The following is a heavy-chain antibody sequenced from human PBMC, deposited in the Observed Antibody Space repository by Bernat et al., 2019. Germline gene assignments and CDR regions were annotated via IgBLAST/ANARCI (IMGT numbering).Heavy chain of an antibody. CDR1: GGSISSGGYY. V-gene: IGHV4-31*03. CDR2: NYYSGTI. D-gene: IGHD4-23*01. J-gene: IGHJ5*02. Sequence: QVQLQESGPGLVKPSQTLSLTCSVSGGSISSGGYYWSWIRQHPGKGLEWIGYNYYSGTIYYNPSLKSRVTISVDTSKNQFSLKLSSVTAADTAVYYCARLNYGGTWFDPWGQGTLVTVSS. CDR3: ARLNYGGTWFDP.